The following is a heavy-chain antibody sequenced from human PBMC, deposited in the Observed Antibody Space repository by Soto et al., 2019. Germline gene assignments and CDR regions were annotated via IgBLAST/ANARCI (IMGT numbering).Heavy chain of an antibody. D-gene: IGHD3-16*01. J-gene: IGHJ4*02. V-gene: IGHV3-23*01. Sequence: EVQLLESGGGLVQPGGSLRLSCAASGFTLSSYAMSWVRQAPGKGLEWVSSISGSAGSTYYAESVKGRFTISRDNSKNTLYVQMNSLRAEDTAVYYCAKGHGDYVWHYFDYWGQGTLVTVSS. CDR1: GFTLSSYA. CDR2: ISGSAGST. CDR3: AKGHGDYVWHYFDY.